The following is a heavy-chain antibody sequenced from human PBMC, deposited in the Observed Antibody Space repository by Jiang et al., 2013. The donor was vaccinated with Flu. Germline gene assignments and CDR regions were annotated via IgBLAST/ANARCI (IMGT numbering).Heavy chain of an antibody. J-gene: IGHJ4*02. D-gene: IGHD6-13*01. V-gene: IGHV4-59*01. CDR3: ASGIAAAGTRLYFDY. CDR2: IYYSGST. CDR1: GGSISSYY. Sequence: CTVSGGSISSYYWSWIRQPPGKGLEWIGYIYYSGSTNYNPSLKSRVTISVDTSKNQFSLKLSSVTAADTAVYYCASGIAAAGTRLYFDYWGQGTLVTVSS.